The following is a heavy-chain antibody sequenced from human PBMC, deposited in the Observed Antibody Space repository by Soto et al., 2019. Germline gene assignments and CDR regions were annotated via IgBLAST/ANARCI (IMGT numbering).Heavy chain of an antibody. J-gene: IGHJ4*02. Sequence: GGSLRLSCVASGFTFSRYVMSWVRQAPGKGLEWVSTINSNGDSTYYADSVKGRFTISRDNSRNSLYLQVNSLRAEDTAVYYCAKDEGAAAGLFDYWGQGTLVTVSS. CDR3: AKDEGAAAGLFDY. D-gene: IGHD6-13*01. V-gene: IGHV3-23*01. CDR1: GFTFSRYV. CDR2: INSNGDST.